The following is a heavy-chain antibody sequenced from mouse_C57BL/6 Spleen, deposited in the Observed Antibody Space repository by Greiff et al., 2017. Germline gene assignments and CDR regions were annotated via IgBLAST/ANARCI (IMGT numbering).Heavy chain of an antibody. Sequence: QVQLQQSGAELVRPGSSVKLSCKASGYTFTSYWMHWVKQRPIQGLEWIGNIDPSDSETHYNQKFKDKATLTVDKSSSTAYMQLSSLTSEDSAVYYCARYGNYLDYWGQGTTLTVSS. CDR2: IDPSDSET. V-gene: IGHV1-52*01. CDR1: GYTFTSYW. CDR3: ARYGNYLDY. D-gene: IGHD2-1*01. J-gene: IGHJ2*01.